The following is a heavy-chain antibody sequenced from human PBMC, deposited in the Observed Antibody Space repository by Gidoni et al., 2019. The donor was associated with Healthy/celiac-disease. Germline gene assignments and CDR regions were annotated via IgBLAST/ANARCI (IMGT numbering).Heavy chain of an antibody. CDR1: GYTFTSYY. J-gene: IGHJ4*02. CDR2: INPSGGST. D-gene: IGHD3-10*01. Sequence: QVQLVQSGAEVKKPGASVKVSCKASGYTFTSYYMHWVRQAPGQGLEWMGIINPSGGSTSYAQKFQGRVTMTRDTSTSTVYMELSSLRSEDTAVYYCASSDEWRRMVRGVMVYWGQGTLVTVSS. V-gene: IGHV1-46*03. CDR3: ASSDEWRRMVRGVMVY.